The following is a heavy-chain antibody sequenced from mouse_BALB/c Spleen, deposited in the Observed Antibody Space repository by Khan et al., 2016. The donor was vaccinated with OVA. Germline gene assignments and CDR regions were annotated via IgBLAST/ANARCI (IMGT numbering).Heavy chain of an antibody. CDR3: ARIYGGDFDY. CDR2: ISYSGNT. CDR1: GYSITSDYA. J-gene: IGHJ2*01. D-gene: IGHD1-1*01. V-gene: IGHV3-2*02. Sequence: EVELVESGPGLVKPSQSLSLTCTVTGYSITSDYAWNWIRQFPGNKLEWMGYISYSGNTKYNPSLKSRISITRDTSKNQFFLQLNSVTIEDTATYYCARIYGGDFDYWGQGTTPTVSS.